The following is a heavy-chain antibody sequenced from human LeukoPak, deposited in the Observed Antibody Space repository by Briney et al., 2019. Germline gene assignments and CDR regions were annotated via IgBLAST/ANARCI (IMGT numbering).Heavy chain of an antibody. CDR2: INTDGSST. CDR3: AKDRGYSYGGAAFDY. V-gene: IGHV3-74*01. D-gene: IGHD5-18*01. CDR1: GFTFSSYS. J-gene: IGHJ4*02. Sequence: PGGSLRLSCAASGFTFSSYSMNWVRQAPGKGLVWVSRINTDGSSTSYADSVKGRFTISRDNAKNSLYLQMNSLRAEDTALYYCAKDRGYSYGGAAFDYWGQGTLVTVSS.